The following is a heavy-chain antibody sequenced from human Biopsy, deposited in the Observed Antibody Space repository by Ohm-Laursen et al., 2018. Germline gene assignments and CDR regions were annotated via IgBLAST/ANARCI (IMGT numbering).Heavy chain of an antibody. CDR3: ARGRRTSGWPYFDD. V-gene: IGHV4-61*01. CDR1: GDSLTSGPEN. CDR2: IYSGGNT. J-gene: IGHJ4*02. Sequence: GTLSLTCTVSGDSLTSGPENWSWIRQSPGQGLEYIGFIYSGGNTNYNPSLKNRVTMSVDTSKNQFYLKLYSVTAADTAVYYCARGRRTSGWPYFDDWGQGALVIVSP. D-gene: IGHD6-19*01.